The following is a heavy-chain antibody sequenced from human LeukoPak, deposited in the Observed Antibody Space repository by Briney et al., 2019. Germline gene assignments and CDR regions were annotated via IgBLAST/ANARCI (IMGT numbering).Heavy chain of an antibody. D-gene: IGHD1-26*01. CDR1: GFTFSSYA. CDR2: INDRGDST. V-gene: IGHV3-23*01. J-gene: IGHJ4*02. CDR3: AKAISGSFFDF. Sequence: GGSLRLSCVASGFTFSSYAMNWVRQAPGKGLEWVSTINDRGDSTYYADSVRGRFTISRDNSKNTLYLHMNSLRAQDTAVYFCAKAISGSFFDFWGQGTLVTVSS.